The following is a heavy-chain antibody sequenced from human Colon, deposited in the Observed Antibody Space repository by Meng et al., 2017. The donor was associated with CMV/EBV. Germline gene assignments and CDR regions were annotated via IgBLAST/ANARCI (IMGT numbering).Heavy chain of an antibody. J-gene: IGHJ3*02. Sequence: GESLKISCVASGFKFDDYGLTWVRQVPGKGLEWVSSINWNGVTTQYADSVKGRFTISRDNAKNSLYLQMNSLRVEDTGVYYCASETEGSDYDAFDIWGQGTMVTVSS. V-gene: IGHV3-20*04. CDR1: GFKFDDYG. CDR3: ASETEGSDYDAFDI. CDR2: INWNGVTT. D-gene: IGHD4-17*01.